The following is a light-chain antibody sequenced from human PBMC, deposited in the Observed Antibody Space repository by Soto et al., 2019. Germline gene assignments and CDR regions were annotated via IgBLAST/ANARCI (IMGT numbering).Light chain of an antibody. J-gene: IGKJ1*01. V-gene: IGKV3-15*01. Sequence: EIVMTQSPATLSVSPGERATLSCRASQSVSSNLAWYQQKLGQAPRLLIYGASTRATGIPARFSGSGSGTEFTLTISSLQSVDFAVYHCQQYNNWPRTFGQGTKVDIK. CDR2: GAS. CDR1: QSVSSN. CDR3: QQYNNWPRT.